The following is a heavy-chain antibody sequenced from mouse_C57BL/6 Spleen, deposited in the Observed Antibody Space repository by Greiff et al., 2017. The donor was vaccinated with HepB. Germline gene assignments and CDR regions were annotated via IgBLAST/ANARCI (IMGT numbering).Heavy chain of an antibody. Sequence: EVKLVESGPVLVKPSQSLSITCSVTAYSITSGYYWNWIRQFPGNKLEWMGYISYDGSNNYNPSLKNRIAITRDTSKNQFFLKLNSVTTEDTATYYCARDYDGYYDYWGQGTTLTVSS. CDR3: ARDYDGYYDY. CDR1: AYSITSGYY. V-gene: IGHV3-6*01. D-gene: IGHD2-3*01. J-gene: IGHJ2*01. CDR2: ISYDGSN.